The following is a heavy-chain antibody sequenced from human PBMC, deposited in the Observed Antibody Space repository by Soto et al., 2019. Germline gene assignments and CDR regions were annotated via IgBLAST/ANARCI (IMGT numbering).Heavy chain of an antibody. CDR3: AKEFLRPFDY. Sequence: GVSLRLSCAASGFTFSNYAMSWVRQAPGKGLEWVSAISGSGDSTYYADSVKGRFTISRDNSKNTLYLQMNSLRAEDTAVYYCAKEFLRPFDYWGQGTLVTVSS. V-gene: IGHV3-23*01. CDR2: ISGSGDST. J-gene: IGHJ4*02. CDR1: GFTFSNYA.